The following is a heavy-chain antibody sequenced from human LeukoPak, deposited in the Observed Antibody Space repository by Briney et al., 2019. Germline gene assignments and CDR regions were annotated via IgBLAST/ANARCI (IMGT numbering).Heavy chain of an antibody. CDR2: IYYSGST. J-gene: IGHJ4*02. CDR1: GGSISSSSYY. D-gene: IGHD2-15*01. CDR3: ASSSPRSSGALDY. Sequence: SETLSLTCTVSGGSISSSSYYWGWIRQPPGKGLEWIGSIYYSGSTYYNPSLKSRVTISVDTSKNQFSLKLSSVTAADTAVYFCASSSPRSSGALDYWGQGTLVTVSS. V-gene: IGHV4-39*01.